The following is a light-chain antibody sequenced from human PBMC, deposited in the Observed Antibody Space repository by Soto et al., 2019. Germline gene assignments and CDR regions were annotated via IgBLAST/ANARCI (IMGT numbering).Light chain of an antibody. CDR3: QQYVTSSPRT. CDR1: HTISSSY. Sequence: DIVLTQSPGALSLSPGERATLSCRASHTISSSYLAWYQHKPGQAPRLLMYGISRRATGIPDRFSGSGSGTDFTLTITRLEPEDFAVDYCQQYVTSSPRTFGQGTKVDIK. CDR2: GIS. J-gene: IGKJ1*01. V-gene: IGKV3-20*01.